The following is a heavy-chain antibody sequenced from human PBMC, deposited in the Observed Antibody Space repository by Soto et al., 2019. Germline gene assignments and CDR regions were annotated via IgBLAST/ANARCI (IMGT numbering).Heavy chain of an antibody. V-gene: IGHV1-69*01. Sequence: GASVKVSCKASVGTFSVYAISWVRQAPGQGLEWMGGIIPIFGTANYAQKFQGRVTITADESTSTAYMELSSLRSEDTAVYYCARGEVGARRGSYYYYGMDVWGQGTTVTVS. J-gene: IGHJ6*02. CDR2: IIPIFGTA. D-gene: IGHD1-26*01. CDR3: ARGEVGARRGSYYYYGMDV. CDR1: VGTFSVYA.